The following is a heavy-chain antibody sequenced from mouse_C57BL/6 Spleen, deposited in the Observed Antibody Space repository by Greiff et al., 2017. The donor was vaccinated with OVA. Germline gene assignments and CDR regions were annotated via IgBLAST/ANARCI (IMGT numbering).Heavy chain of an antibody. CDR2: IDPSDSYT. Sequence: QVQLQQPGAELVRPGTSVKLSCKASGYTFTSYWMHWVKQRPGQGLEWIGVIDPSDSYTNYNQKFKGKATLTVDTSSSTAYMQLSSLTSEDSAVYYCARRGIYDGYYDVMDYWGQGTSVTVSS. CDR1: GYTFTSYW. CDR3: ARRGIYDGYYDVMDY. V-gene: IGHV1-59*01. J-gene: IGHJ4*01. D-gene: IGHD2-3*01.